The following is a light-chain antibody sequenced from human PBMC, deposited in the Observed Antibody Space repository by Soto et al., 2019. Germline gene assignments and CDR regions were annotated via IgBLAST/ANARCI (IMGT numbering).Light chain of an antibody. CDR3: QQRSDWRGLT. Sequence: ETVLTQSPGTLSLSPGERATLSCRASQSVNGNYLAWYQQKPGQAPRLPIYGTSSRATGIPARFSGGGPGTDFTLTISSLEPEDSAVYYCQQRSDWRGLTFGGGTKVDI. CDR2: GTS. J-gene: IGKJ4*01. CDR1: QSVNGNY. V-gene: IGKV3D-11*02.